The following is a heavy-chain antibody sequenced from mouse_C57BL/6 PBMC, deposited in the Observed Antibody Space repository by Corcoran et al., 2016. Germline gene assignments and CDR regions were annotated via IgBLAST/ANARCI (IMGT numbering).Heavy chain of an antibody. D-gene: IGHD1-1*01. J-gene: IGHJ1*03. Sequence: EVQLQQSGPELVKPGASVKISCKASGYTFTDYYMNWVKQSHGKSLEWIGDINPNNGGTSYNQKFKGKATLTVDKSSSTAYMELRSLTSEDSAVYYCASRPYYYGSNSRYFDVWGTGTTVTVSS. V-gene: IGHV1-26*01. CDR2: INPNNGGT. CDR1: GYTFTDYY. CDR3: ASRPYYYGSNSRYFDV.